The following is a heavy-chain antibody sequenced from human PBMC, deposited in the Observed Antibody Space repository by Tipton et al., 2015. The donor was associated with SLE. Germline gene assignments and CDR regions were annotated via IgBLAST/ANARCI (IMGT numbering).Heavy chain of an antibody. CDR3: ARPASSSYGYMGV. D-gene: IGHD6-6*01. V-gene: IGHV4-39*01. Sequence: LRLSCTVSGGSINSSSYYWGWIRQPPGKGLEWIGSIFYSGSTYYNPSLKSRATISADTSKNQFSLKLSSVTAADAAVYYCARPASSSYGYMGVWGKGTTVTVSS. CDR1: GGSINSSSYY. J-gene: IGHJ6*03. CDR2: IFYSGST.